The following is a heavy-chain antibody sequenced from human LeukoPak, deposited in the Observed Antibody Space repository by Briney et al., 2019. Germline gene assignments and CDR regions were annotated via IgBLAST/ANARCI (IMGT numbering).Heavy chain of an antibody. D-gene: IGHD2-15*01. Sequence: GGSLRLSCAASGFTFSSYSMSWVRQAPGKGLEWISYIGSSTDIIYYADSVKGRFTISRDNAKKSLYLQMNSLRAEDTAVYYCARSSGGGIGIYYYGLDVWGQGTTVTVSS. CDR3: ARSSGGGIGIYYYGLDV. J-gene: IGHJ6*02. CDR1: GFTFSSYS. V-gene: IGHV3-48*01. CDR2: IGSSTDII.